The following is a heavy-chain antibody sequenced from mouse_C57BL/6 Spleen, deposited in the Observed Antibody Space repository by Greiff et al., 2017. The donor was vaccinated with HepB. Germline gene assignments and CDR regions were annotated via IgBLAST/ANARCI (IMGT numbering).Heavy chain of an antibody. CDR2: IDPSDSET. CDR1: GYTFTSYW. CDR3: ARSGYDYDAGVDY. Sequence: QVQLQQPGAELVRPGSSVKLSCKASGYTFTSYWMHWVKQRPIQGLEWIGNIDPSDSETHYNQKFKDKATLTVDKSSSTAYMQLSSRTSEDSAVYYCARSGYDYDAGVDYWGQGTTLTVSS. D-gene: IGHD2-4*01. V-gene: IGHV1-52*01. J-gene: IGHJ2*01.